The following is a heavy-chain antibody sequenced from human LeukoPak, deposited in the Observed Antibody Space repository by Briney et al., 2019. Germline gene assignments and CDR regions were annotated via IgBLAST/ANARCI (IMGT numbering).Heavy chain of an antibody. J-gene: IGHJ1*01. Sequence: PGGSLRLSCAASGFTFSSYWISWVRQAPGKGLQWVANIKTDGSEKYYVDSVKGRFTISRDNAKNSLYLQMNSLRAEDTAVYYCATYSSLNRREFQYWGQGTLLTVSS. CDR2: IKTDGSEK. V-gene: IGHV3-7*01. CDR3: ATYSSLNRREFQY. D-gene: IGHD3-22*01. CDR1: GFTFSSYW.